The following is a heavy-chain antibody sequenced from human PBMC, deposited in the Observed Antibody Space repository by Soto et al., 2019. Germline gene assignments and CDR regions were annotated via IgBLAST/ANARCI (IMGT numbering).Heavy chain of an antibody. J-gene: IGHJ5*02. CDR1: GGSIRSYY. D-gene: IGHD1-1*01. CDR3: AREAGVQYPFDP. CDR2: NYYSGST. V-gene: IGHV4-59*01. Sequence: QVQLQESGPGLVKPSETLSLTCTVSGGSIRSYYWSWIRQPTGKGLEWIGYNYYSGSTNNNPSLESRVTISVDPSKSQVSLKLSSVTAADSAMYYCAREAGVQYPFDPWGQGTLVTASS.